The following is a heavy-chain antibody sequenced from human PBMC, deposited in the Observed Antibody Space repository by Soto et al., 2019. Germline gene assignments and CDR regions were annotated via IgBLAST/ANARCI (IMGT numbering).Heavy chain of an antibody. V-gene: IGHV3-23*01. CDR3: AKFYGSGSYYGFYYYMDV. J-gene: IGHJ6*03. D-gene: IGHD3-10*01. CDR1: GFTFSSYA. CDR2: ISGSGDST. Sequence: GGSLRLSCAASGFTFSSYAMSWVRQAPGKGLEWVSAISGSGDSTYYADSVKGRFTISRDNSKNTLYLQMNSLRAEDTAVYYCAKFYGSGSYYGFYYYMDVWGKGTTVTVSS.